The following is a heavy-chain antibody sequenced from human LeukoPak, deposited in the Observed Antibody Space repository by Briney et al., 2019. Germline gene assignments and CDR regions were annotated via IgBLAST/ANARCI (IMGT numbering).Heavy chain of an antibody. CDR1: GGSISSTSYY. CDR2: IYYSWDT. J-gene: IGHJ6*03. Sequence: SETLSLTCTVSGGSISSTSYYWGWIRQPPGKGLEWIGSIYYSWDTYYNPSLKSRVTISVDTSKNQFSLKLSSVTAADTAVYYCARERVETAMDWGDYYYMDVWGKGTTVTVSS. CDR3: ARERVETAMDWGDYYYMDV. V-gene: IGHV4-39*02. D-gene: IGHD5-18*01.